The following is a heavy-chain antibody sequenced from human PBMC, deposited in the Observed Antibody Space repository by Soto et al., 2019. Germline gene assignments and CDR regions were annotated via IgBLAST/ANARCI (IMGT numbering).Heavy chain of an antibody. J-gene: IGHJ4*02. CDR3: AREGYSGSNLGPPPTFDY. V-gene: IGHV6-1*01. CDR2: TYYRSKWYN. CDR1: GDSVSSNSAA. D-gene: IGHD1-26*01. Sequence: SQTLSLTCAISGDSVSSNSAAWNWIRQSPSRGLEWLGRTYYRSKWYNDYAVSVKSRITINPDTSKNQFSLQLNSVTPEDTAVYYCAREGYSGSNLGPPPTFDYWGQGTLVTVSS.